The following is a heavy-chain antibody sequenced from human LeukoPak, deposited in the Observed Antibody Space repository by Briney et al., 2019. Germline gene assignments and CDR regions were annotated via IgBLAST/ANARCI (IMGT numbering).Heavy chain of an antibody. CDR2: IRYDGSKK. J-gene: IGHJ4*02. Sequence: GGSLRLSCAASGFTFSSYGMHWVRQAPGRGLEWVSFIRYDGSKKYFADSVKGRFTISRDNSKNTLYLQMNTLRAEDTAVYYCAKGDLYLGFDYWGQGTLVTVSS. CDR3: AKGDLYLGFDY. V-gene: IGHV3-30*02. CDR1: GFTFSSYG.